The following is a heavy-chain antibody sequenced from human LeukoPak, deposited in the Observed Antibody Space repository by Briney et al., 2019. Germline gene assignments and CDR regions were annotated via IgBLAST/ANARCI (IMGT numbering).Heavy chain of an antibody. CDR1: GFTFSDYY. D-gene: IGHD1-26*01. V-gene: IGHV3-11*01. J-gene: IGHJ3*02. CDR2: NSSSGSTI. Sequence: GGSLRLPCAASGFTFSDYYMSWIRQAPGKGLEWVSYNSSSGSTIYYADSVKGRFTISRDNAKNSLYLQMNSLRAEDMALYYCAKDGSGSYQGDTFDIWGQGTMVTVSS. CDR3: AKDGSGSYQGDTFDI.